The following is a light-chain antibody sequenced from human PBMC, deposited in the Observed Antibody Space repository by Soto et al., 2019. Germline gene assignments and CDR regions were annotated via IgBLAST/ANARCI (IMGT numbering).Light chain of an antibody. V-gene: IGKV1-5*03. J-gene: IGKJ5*01. CDR3: EPPNRYPIT. CDR1: QSISSW. CDR2: KAS. Sequence: TITCRASQSISSWLAWYQQKPGKAPKLLIYKASSLESGVPSRFSGSGSGTAYNLTMRSLQSDEFATQYCEPPNRYPITFGQGTRLEIK.